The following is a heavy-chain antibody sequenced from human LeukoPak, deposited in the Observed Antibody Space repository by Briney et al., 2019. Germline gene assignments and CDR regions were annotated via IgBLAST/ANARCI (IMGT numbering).Heavy chain of an antibody. CDR3: AKVKVATNLDYLDY. Sequence: GGSLRLSCAASGFTVSSNYMSWVRQAPGKGLEWVSVIYAGGNTYYTDYVKGRFTISRDNSKNTLYLQMNSLRAEDTAVYYCAKVKVATNLDYLDYWGQGTLVTVSS. CDR1: GFTVSSNY. V-gene: IGHV3-66*01. CDR2: IYAGGNT. J-gene: IGHJ4*02. D-gene: IGHD5-12*01.